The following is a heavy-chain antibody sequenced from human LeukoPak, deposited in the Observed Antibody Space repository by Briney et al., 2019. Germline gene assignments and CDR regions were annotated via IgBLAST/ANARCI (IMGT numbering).Heavy chain of an antibody. J-gene: IGHJ5*02. Sequence: SETLSLTCTVSGGSMSSYYWSWIRQPPGKGLEWIGYIYYSGSTMYNPSLKSRVTISVDTSENQFSLKLTSVTAADTAVYYCARETEVSDSNWFDPWGQGTLVTVSS. CDR3: ARETEVSDSNWFDP. CDR1: GGSMSSYY. V-gene: IGHV4-59*01. D-gene: IGHD1-14*01. CDR2: IYYSGST.